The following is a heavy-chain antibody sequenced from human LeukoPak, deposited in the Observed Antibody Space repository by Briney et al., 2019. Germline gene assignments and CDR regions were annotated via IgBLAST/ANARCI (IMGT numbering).Heavy chain of an antibody. CDR1: GFTFSSYA. CDR3: ARRGGHDC. J-gene: IGHJ4*02. D-gene: IGHD2-15*01. Sequence: LTGGSLRLSCAASGFTFSSYAMSWVRQAPGKGLEWVANINEDGSETHYVDSMKGRFTISRDNAKNSLSPQMNSLRAEDTAVYYCARRGGHDCWGQGTLVTVSS. V-gene: IGHV3-7*01. CDR2: INEDGSET.